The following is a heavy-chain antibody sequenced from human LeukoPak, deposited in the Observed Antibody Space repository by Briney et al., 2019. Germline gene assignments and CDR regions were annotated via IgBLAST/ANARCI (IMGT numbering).Heavy chain of an antibody. CDR3: ARTMVQGAPDY. CDR1: GYTFTSYY. CDR2: ISAYNGNT. J-gene: IGHJ4*02. D-gene: IGHD3-10*01. Sequence: ASVKVSCKASGYTFTSYYMHWVRQAPGQGLEWMGWISAYNGNTNYAQKLQGRVTMTTDTSTSTAYMELRSLRSDDTAVYYCARTMVQGAPDYWGQGTLVTVSS. V-gene: IGHV1-18*04.